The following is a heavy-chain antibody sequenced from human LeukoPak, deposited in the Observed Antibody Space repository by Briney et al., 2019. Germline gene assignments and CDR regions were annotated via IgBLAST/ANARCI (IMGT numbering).Heavy chain of an antibody. CDR1: GGSITNYY. CDR2: IYYTGST. CDR3: ARYDCYYGSGRSNWYFDL. Sequence: SETLSLTCTVSGGSITNYYWNWIRQPPGKGLEWIGNIYYTGSTNYNPSLKSRVTISVDTSKNQFSLNLNSVNAAATAVHYCARYDCYYGSGRSNWYFDLWGRGTLVTVSS. J-gene: IGHJ2*01. V-gene: IGHV4-59*01. D-gene: IGHD3-10*01.